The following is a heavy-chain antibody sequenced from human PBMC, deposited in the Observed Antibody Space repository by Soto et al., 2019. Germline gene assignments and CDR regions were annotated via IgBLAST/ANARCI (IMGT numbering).Heavy chain of an antibody. CDR2: INPNSGGA. V-gene: IGHV1-2*04. Sequence: GASVKVSCKASGYTFTGYYMHWVRQAPGQGLEWMGWINPNSGGANYAQKFQGWVTMTRDTSISTAYMELSRLRSDDTAVYYCARTLGMGRDCRGGSCYHGSVAFDIWGQGTMVTVSS. D-gene: IGHD2-15*01. CDR3: ARTLGMGRDCRGGSCYHGSVAFDI. J-gene: IGHJ3*02. CDR1: GYTFTGYY.